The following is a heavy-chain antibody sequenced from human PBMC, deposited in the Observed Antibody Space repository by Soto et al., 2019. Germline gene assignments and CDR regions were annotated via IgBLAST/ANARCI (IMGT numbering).Heavy chain of an antibody. V-gene: IGHV1-18*01. J-gene: IGHJ3*02. D-gene: IGHD2-2*01. CDR3: ARDGGIVVVPAAKLVGGAFDI. Sequence: QVQLVQSGAEVKKPGASVKVSCKASGYTFTSYGISWVRQAPGQGLEWMGWISAYNGNTNYAQKLQGRVTMTTDTSTSTAYMELRSLRSDDTAVYYCARDGGIVVVPAAKLVGGAFDIWGQGTMVTVSS. CDR2: ISAYNGNT. CDR1: GYTFTSYG.